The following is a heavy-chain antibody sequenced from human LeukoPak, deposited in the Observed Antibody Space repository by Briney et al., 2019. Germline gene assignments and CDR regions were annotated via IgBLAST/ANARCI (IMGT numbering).Heavy chain of an antibody. Sequence: GESLKISCKGSGYSFTSYWIGWVRQMPGKSLEWMGIIYPGDSDTRYSPSFQGQVTISADKSISTAYLQWSSLKASDTAMYYCARSVVPDYDYYYMDVWGKGTTVTVS. J-gene: IGHJ6*03. V-gene: IGHV5-51*01. CDR1: GYSFTSYW. CDR2: IYPGDSDT. D-gene: IGHD2-2*01. CDR3: ARSVVPDYDYYYMDV.